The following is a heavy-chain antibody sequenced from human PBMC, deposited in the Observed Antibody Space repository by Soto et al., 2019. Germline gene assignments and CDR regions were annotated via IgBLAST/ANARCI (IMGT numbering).Heavy chain of an antibody. V-gene: IGHV3-48*02. J-gene: IGHJ5*01. Sequence: QRLSCAASGFSFSTYNMDWVRQAPGKGPEWIAYISTTSFTIYYADSVKGRFTISRDNDRNSLYLEMNSLRDEDTAVYYCARDRCYDGTCYSASDSWGQGTLVTVSS. CDR2: ISTTSFTI. CDR1: GFSFSTYN. D-gene: IGHD2-15*01. CDR3: ARDRCYDGTCYSASDS.